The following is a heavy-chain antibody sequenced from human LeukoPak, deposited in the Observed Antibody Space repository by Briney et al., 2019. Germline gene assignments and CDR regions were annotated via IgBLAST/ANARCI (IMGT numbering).Heavy chain of an antibody. V-gene: IGHV4-39*01. D-gene: IGHD1-26*01. J-gene: IGHJ4*02. CDR3: VKSGGYGLIDY. Sequence: SETLSLTCAVSGASISGSGYYLGWIRQPPGKGLEWIGNIYYTGSTYYNASLQSRVTISIDTSKNQFSLRLNSVTAADTAMYYCVKSGGYGLIDYWGQGTLVTVSS. CDR2: IYYTGST. CDR1: GASISGSGYY.